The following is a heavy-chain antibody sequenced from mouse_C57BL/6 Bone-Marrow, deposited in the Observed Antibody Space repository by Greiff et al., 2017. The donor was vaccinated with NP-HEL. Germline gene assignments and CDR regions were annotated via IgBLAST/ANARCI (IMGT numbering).Heavy chain of an antibody. J-gene: IGHJ3*01. CDR2: INPGSGGA. CDR3: ARGGIYYDYAWFAY. D-gene: IGHD2-4*01. Sequence: QVQLQQSGAELVRPGTSVKVSCKASGYAFTNYLIEWVKQRPGQGLEWIGVINPGSGGANYNEKFKGKATLTADKSSSTAYLQLRSLTSEVSSVYFCARGGIYYDYAWFAYWGQGTLVTVSA. CDR1: GYAFTNYL. V-gene: IGHV1-54*01.